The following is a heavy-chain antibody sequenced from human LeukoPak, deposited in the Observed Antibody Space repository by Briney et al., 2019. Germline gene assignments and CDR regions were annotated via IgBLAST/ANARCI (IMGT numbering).Heavy chain of an antibody. D-gene: IGHD2-2*01. Sequence: ASVKVSCKASGYTFTSYDITWVRQAPGQGLEWMGRMIPITGITHYAQKFQGRVTMTKSKSTNTAYMELSSLRSEDTAIYYCARGVQYCSSSSCYFWFDPWGQGTLVTVSS. CDR3: ARGVQYCSSSSCYFWFDP. V-gene: IGHV1-8*02. CDR1: GYTFTSYD. CDR2: MIPITGIT. J-gene: IGHJ5*02.